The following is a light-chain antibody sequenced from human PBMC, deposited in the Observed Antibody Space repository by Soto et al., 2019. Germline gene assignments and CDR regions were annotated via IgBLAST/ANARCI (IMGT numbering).Light chain of an antibody. Sequence: DIQLTQSPSFLSASVGDRVTITCRASQGISSYLAWYQQKPGKAPNLLIYVASTLQSGVPSRFSSSGSGTEFTLAISSLQPEDFATYYCQQLNSYPLTFGGGTKVQIK. CDR3: QQLNSYPLT. CDR2: VAS. J-gene: IGKJ4*01. CDR1: QGISSY. V-gene: IGKV1-9*01.